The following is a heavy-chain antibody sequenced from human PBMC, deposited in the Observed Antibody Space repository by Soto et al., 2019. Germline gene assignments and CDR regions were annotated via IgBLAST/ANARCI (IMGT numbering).Heavy chain of an antibody. Sequence: EMQLVESGGGLVQSGGSLRLSCAASGFTFSTYWMSWVRQGPGTGPEWVANIKQDGSERYYADSVKGRFTISRDNAKSSLYLQMTSLRAEDTAVYHCAKSLSAIPGDSWGQGTLVTVSS. CDR1: GFTFSTYW. CDR2: IKQDGSER. CDR3: AKSLSAIPGDS. J-gene: IGHJ4*02. D-gene: IGHD2-2*01. V-gene: IGHV3-7*05.